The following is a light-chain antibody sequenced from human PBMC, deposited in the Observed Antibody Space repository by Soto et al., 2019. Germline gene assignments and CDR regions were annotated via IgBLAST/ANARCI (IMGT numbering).Light chain of an antibody. Sequence: QSALTQPASVSGSPGPSITISCTGTSSDVGGYNYVSWYQQHPGKAPKLMIYDVSNRPSGVSNRFSGSKSGNTASLTISGLQAEDEADYYCSAYTSSSILVVFGGGTKLAVL. CDR3: SAYTSSSILVV. CDR1: SSDVGGYNY. CDR2: DVS. J-gene: IGLJ2*01. V-gene: IGLV2-14*01.